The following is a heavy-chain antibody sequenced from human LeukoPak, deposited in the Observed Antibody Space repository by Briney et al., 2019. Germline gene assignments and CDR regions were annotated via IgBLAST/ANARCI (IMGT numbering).Heavy chain of an antibody. CDR2: ISAYNGST. J-gene: IGHJ4*02. CDR1: GYTFTSYG. D-gene: IGHD6-19*01. CDR3: ARGPPYSSGWYNPSDY. V-gene: IGHV1-18*01. Sequence: ASVKVSCKASGYTFTSYGISWVRQAPGQGLEWMGWISAYNGSTNYAQKLQGRVTMTTDTSTSTAYMELRSLRSDDTAVYYCARGPPYSSGWYNPSDYWGQGTLVTVSS.